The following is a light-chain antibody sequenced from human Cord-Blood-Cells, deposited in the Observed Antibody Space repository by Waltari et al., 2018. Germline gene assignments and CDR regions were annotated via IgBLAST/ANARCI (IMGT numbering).Light chain of an antibody. Sequence: DIQLTQSPSSLSASVGDRVTLTCRASQSISSYLNWYQQKPGKAPKLLIYAASSLQRGVPSRFSGSGSGTDFTLTISSLQPEDFATYYCQQSYSTPRTFGQGTKVEIK. V-gene: IGKV1-39*01. CDR2: AAS. CDR3: QQSYSTPRT. J-gene: IGKJ1*01. CDR1: QSISSY.